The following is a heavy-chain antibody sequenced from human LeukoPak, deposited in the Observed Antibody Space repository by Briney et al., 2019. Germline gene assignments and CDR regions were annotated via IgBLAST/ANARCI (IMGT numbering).Heavy chain of an antibody. D-gene: IGHD1-26*01. CDR3: ARRSSGSPPYYFGY. CDR1: GFTFSSYW. CDR2: INSDGSST. V-gene: IGHV3-74*01. Sequence: GGSLRLSCAASGFTFSSYWMHWVRQAPGKGLVWVSRINSDGSSTSYADSVKGRFTISRDNAKNTLYLQMNSLRAEDTAVYYCARRSSGSPPYYFGYWGQGTLVTVSS. J-gene: IGHJ4*02.